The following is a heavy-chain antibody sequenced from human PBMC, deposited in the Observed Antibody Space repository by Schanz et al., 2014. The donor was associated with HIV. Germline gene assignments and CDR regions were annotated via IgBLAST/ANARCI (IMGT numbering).Heavy chain of an antibody. D-gene: IGHD6-19*01. CDR2: MRGSDDST. CDR3: AKTSYGWYFDY. Sequence: EVQVLESGGDLVQPGGSLRLSCAASGLTLSTYAMSWVRQAPGKGLEWVSGMRGSDDSTFYADSVKGRFTISRDNSKNTLYFQMNSLRAEDTAIYYCAKTSYGWYFDYWGQGTLVTVSS. V-gene: IGHV3-23*01. CDR1: GLTLSTYA. J-gene: IGHJ4*02.